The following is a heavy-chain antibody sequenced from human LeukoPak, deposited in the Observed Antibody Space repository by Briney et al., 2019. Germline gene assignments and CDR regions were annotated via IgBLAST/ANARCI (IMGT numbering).Heavy chain of an antibody. CDR1: SGSISSYY. V-gene: IGHV4-59*01. D-gene: IGHD3-22*01. CDR2: IYCSAST. CDR3: ARGVDYYDSSGPLGY. Sequence: SETLSLTCTVFSGSISSYYCSWVRPPAGNGLGWNGYIYCSASTNYNPSLKSRVTISVDTSKTQFSLKLSSVTAADTAVYYCARGVDYYDSSGPLGYWGQGTLVTVSS. J-gene: IGHJ4*02.